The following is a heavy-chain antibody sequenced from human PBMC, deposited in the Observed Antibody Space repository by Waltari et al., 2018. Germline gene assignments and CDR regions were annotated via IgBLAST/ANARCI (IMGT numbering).Heavy chain of an antibody. CDR3: ARLLQQWLPYYYYYMDV. Sequence: QLQLQESGPGLVKPSETLSLTCTVSVGSISSSSYSWGWIRQPPGKGLEWIGSIYYSGSTYYNPSLKSRVTISVDTSKNQFSLKLSSVTAADTAVYYCARLLQQWLPYYYYYMDVWGKGTTVTVSS. J-gene: IGHJ6*03. V-gene: IGHV4-39*07. CDR2: IYYSGST. D-gene: IGHD6-19*01. CDR1: VGSISSSSYS.